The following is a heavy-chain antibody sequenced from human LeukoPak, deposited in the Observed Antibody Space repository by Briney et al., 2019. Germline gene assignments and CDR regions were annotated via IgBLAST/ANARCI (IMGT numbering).Heavy chain of an antibody. CDR3: ARVGNSYGMGV. V-gene: IGHV4-59*08. CDR1: GGSISSYY. Sequence: PSETLSLTCTVSGGSISSYYWSWIRQPPGKGLEWIGYIYYSGSTYYNPSLKSRVTISVDTSKNQFSLKLSSVTAADTAVYYCARVGNSYGMGVWGQGTTVTVSS. J-gene: IGHJ6*02. D-gene: IGHD1-26*01. CDR2: IYYSGST.